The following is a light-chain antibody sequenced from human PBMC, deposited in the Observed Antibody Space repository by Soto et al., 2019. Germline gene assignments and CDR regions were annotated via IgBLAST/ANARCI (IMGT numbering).Light chain of an antibody. V-gene: IGKV1-39*01. CDR3: QQSYTTPIT. CDR1: QTISSH. CDR2: AAS. J-gene: IGKJ5*01. Sequence: DLQMTQSPSSLSASVGDRVIITCRASQTISSHLNWYQQKPGKAPNLLVYAASSLQRGVPSRFTGSGSGTDFTLTISSLQPEDFATYFCQQSYTTPITFGQGTRL.